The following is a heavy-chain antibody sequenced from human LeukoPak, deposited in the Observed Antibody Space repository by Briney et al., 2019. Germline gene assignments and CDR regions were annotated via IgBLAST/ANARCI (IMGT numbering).Heavy chain of an antibody. J-gene: IGHJ4*02. V-gene: IGHV4-30-2*01. Sequence: PSETLSLTCTVSGVSISSGDYYWSWIRQPPGKGLEWIGYIYHSGSTYYNPSLKSRVTISVDRSKNQFSLKLSSVTAADTAVYYCARTIRFLEWLAHFDFWGQGTLVTVSS. CDR2: IYHSGST. CDR1: GVSISSGDYY. D-gene: IGHD3-3*01. CDR3: ARTIRFLEWLAHFDF.